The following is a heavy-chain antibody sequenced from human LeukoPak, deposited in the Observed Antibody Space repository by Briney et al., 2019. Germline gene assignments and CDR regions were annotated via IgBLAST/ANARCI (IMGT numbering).Heavy chain of an antibody. Sequence: GGSLRLSCAASGFTFSRYWMHWVRQAPGKGLVWVSRINSDGSSTAYADSVKGRFSISRDNAKNTLYLQMSSLRAEDTALYYCATDQIYCTGGYCYFDYWGQGTLVTVSS. V-gene: IGHV3-74*01. D-gene: IGHD2-8*02. CDR1: GFTFSRYW. CDR2: INSDGSST. J-gene: IGHJ4*02. CDR3: ATDQIYCTGGYCYFDY.